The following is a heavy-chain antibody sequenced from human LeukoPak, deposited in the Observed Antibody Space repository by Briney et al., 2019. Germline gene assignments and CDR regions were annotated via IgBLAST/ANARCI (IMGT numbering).Heavy chain of an antibody. V-gene: IGHV4-38-2*02. CDR3: ARDLGYSGFDWAP. CDR1: GYSINSGHY. CDR2: IYYSGNT. D-gene: IGHD5-12*01. J-gene: IGHJ5*02. Sequence: SETLSLTCTVSGYSINSGHYWGWIRQPPGKRPEWIGSIYYSGNTYYNPTLKSRITISVDTSKNQFSLNLTSVTAADAAVYYCARDLGYSGFDWAPWGQGTLVTVSS.